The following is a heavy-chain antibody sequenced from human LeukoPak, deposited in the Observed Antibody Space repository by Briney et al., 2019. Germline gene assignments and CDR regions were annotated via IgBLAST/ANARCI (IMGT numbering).Heavy chain of an antibody. J-gene: IGHJ5*02. Sequence: SETLSLTCAVYGGSFSGYYWSWIRQPPGKGLEWIGEINHSGSTNYNPSLKSRVTISVDTSKNQFSLKLSSVTAADTAVYYCARSDYDLGFDPWGQGTLVTVSS. V-gene: IGHV4-34*01. D-gene: IGHD3-3*01. CDR1: GGSFSGYY. CDR2: INHSGST. CDR3: ARSDYDLGFDP.